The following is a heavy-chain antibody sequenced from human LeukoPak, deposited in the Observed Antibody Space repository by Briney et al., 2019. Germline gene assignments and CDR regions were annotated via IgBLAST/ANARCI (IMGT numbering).Heavy chain of an antibody. CDR2: IYYSGNT. CDR1: GGSFSGYY. CDR3: ARPLSVTFEGVIDPWFDP. V-gene: IGHV4-59*08. J-gene: IGHJ5*02. Sequence: SETLSLTCAVYGGSFSGYYWSWIRQPPGKGLEWIGYIYYSGNTNYNPSLKSRVTILVDTSKNQVSLKLSSVTAADTAVYYCARPLSVTFEGVIDPWFDPWGQGTLVTVSS. D-gene: IGHD3-16*02.